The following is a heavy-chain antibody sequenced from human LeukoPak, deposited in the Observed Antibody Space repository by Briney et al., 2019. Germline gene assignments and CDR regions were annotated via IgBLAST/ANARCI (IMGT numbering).Heavy chain of an antibody. J-gene: IGHJ1*01. CDR2: ISYDGSNK. CDR1: GFTFSSYG. Sequence: GRSLRLSCAASGFTFSSYGMHWVRQAPGKGLEWVAVISYDGSNKYYADSVKGRFTTSRDNSKNTLYLQMNSLRAEDTAVYYCAKRDTAMVFQHWGQGTLVTVSS. D-gene: IGHD5-18*01. CDR3: AKRDTAMVFQH. V-gene: IGHV3-30*18.